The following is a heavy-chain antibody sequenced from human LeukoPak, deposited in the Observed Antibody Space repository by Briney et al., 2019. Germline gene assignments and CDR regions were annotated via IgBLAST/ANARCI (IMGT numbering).Heavy chain of an antibody. CDR3: ARSRSVSNYKGMDV. V-gene: IGHV3-21*01. D-gene: IGHD5/OR15-5a*01. CDR1: GFTFSDYS. Sequence: GGSLRLSCPASGFTFSDYSMSWVRQAPGKGLEWVSSISSSSDYIYYADSVKGRFTISRDNARNSLYLQMHSLRAEDTAVYYCARSRSVSNYKGMDVWGQGTTVTVSS. J-gene: IGHJ6*02. CDR2: ISSSSDYI.